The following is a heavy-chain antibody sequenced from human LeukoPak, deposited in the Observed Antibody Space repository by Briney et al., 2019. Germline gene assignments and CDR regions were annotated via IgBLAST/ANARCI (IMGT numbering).Heavy chain of an antibody. V-gene: IGHV3-7*01. CDR3: ARLPYSSGWLLNWFDP. CDR1: GFTFSSYW. CDR2: IKQDGSEK. Sequence: GGSLRLSCAASGFTFSSYWMSWVRQAPGKGLEWVANIKQDGSEKYYVDSVKGRFTISRDNAKNSQYLQMNSLRAEDTAVYYCARLPYSSGWLLNWFDPWGQGTLVTVSS. D-gene: IGHD6-19*01. J-gene: IGHJ5*02.